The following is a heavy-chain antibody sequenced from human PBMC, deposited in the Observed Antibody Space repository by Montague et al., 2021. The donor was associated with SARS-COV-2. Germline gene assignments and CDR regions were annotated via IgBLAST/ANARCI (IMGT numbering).Heavy chain of an antibody. CDR2: IYSSGST. V-gene: IGHV4-59*01. J-gene: IGHJ4*02. D-gene: IGHD6-19*01. CDR1: GGSIRSYY. Sequence: SETLSLTCTVSGGSIRSYYWSWIRQPPGKGLEWIGGIYSSGSTNYNPSRKSRVTISMDTSKSQFSLKLTSVTAADTAVDYCARHTRGWQPFDFWGQGTLVTVSS. CDR3: ARHTRGWQPFDF.